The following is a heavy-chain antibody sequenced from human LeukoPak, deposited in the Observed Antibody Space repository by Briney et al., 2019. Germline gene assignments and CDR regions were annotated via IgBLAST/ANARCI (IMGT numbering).Heavy chain of an antibody. J-gene: IGHJ4*02. CDR2: IYSSGST. CDR3: AREEMATTIDY. V-gene: IGHV4-4*07. D-gene: IGHD5-24*01. CDR1: GGSFSGYY. Sequence: SETLSLTCAVYGGSFSGYYWSWIRQPAGKGLEWIGRIYSSGSTNYNPSLKSRVTMSVDTSKNQFSLKLSSVTAADTAVYYCAREEMATTIDYWGQGTLVTVSS.